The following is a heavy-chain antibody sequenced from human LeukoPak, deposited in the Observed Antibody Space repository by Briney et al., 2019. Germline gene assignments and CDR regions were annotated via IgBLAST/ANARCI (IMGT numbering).Heavy chain of an antibody. D-gene: IGHD2-15*01. CDR3: ARGRTRSYCSGGSCYSDYYYGMDV. Sequence: ASVKVSCKASGGTFSSYAISWVRQAPGQGLEWMGRIIPILGIANYAQKFQGRVTITAEKSTSTAYMELSSLRSEDTAVYYCARGRTRSYCSGGSCYSDYYYGMDVWGQGTTVTVSS. CDR2: IIPILGIA. CDR1: GGTFSSYA. V-gene: IGHV1-69*04. J-gene: IGHJ6*02.